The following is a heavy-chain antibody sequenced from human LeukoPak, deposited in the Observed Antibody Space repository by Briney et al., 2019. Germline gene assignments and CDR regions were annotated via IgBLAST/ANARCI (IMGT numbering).Heavy chain of an antibody. J-gene: IGHJ4*02. Sequence: SETLSLTCTVSGGSISSGSYYWSWIRQPAGKGLEWIGRIYTSGSTNYNPSLKSRVTISVDTSKNQFSLKLSSVTAADTAVYYCAKVGVVPAAIVYWGQGTLVTVSS. V-gene: IGHV4-61*02. CDR2: IYTSGST. CDR3: AKVGVVPAAIVY. CDR1: GGSISSGSYY. D-gene: IGHD2-2*02.